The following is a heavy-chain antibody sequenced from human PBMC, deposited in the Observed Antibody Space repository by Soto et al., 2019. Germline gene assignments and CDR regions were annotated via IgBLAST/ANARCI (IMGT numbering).Heavy chain of an antibody. CDR3: ASSDYGDYGDAFDI. Sequence: QVQLVESGGGVVQPGRSLRLSCAASGFTFSSYGMHWVRQAPGKGLEWVAVIWYDGSNKYYADSVKGRFTISRDNSKNTLYLQTNSVRAEDTAVYYCASSDYGDYGDAFDIWGQGTMVTVSS. D-gene: IGHD4-17*01. CDR1: GFTFSSYG. CDR2: IWYDGSNK. J-gene: IGHJ3*02. V-gene: IGHV3-33*01.